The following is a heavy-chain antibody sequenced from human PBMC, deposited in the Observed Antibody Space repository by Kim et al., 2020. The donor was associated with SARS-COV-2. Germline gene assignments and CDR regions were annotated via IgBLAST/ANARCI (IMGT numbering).Heavy chain of an antibody. Sequence: GGSLRLSCAASGFTFSGSAMHWVRQASGKGLEWVGRIRSKANSYATAYAASVKGRFTISRDDSKNTAYLQMNSLKTEDTAVYYCTRHPDAGPMIADWYFDLWGRGTLVTVSS. V-gene: IGHV3-73*01. CDR1: GFTFSGSA. D-gene: IGHD3-22*01. J-gene: IGHJ2*01. CDR2: IRSKANSYAT. CDR3: TRHPDAGPMIADWYFDL.